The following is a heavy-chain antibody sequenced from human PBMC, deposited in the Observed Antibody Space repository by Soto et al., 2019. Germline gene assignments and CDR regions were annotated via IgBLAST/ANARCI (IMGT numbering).Heavy chain of an antibody. J-gene: IGHJ4*02. CDR3: ARVLVGYYDSSGYFDY. Sequence: SVKVSCKASGGTFSSYAISWVRQAPGQGLEWMGGIIPIFGTANYAQKFQGRVTITADKSTSTAYMELSSLRSEDTAVYYCARVLVGYYDSSGYFDYWGQGTMVTVYS. CDR1: GGTFSSYA. V-gene: IGHV1-69*06. CDR2: IIPIFGTA. D-gene: IGHD3-22*01.